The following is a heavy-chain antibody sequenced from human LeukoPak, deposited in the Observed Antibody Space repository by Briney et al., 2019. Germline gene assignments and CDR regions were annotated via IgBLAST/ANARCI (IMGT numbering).Heavy chain of an antibody. CDR1: GFTFSSYA. J-gene: IGHJ6*02. CDR3: ATDYGDYRHYYYYGMDV. CDR2: ISGSGGST. V-gene: IGHV3-23*01. Sequence: GGSLRLSCAASGFTFSSYAMSWVRQAPGKGLEWVSAISGSGGSTYYADSVRGRFTISRDNSKNTLYLQMNSLRAEGTAVYYCATDYGDYRHYYYYGMDVWGQGTTVTVSS. D-gene: IGHD4-17*01.